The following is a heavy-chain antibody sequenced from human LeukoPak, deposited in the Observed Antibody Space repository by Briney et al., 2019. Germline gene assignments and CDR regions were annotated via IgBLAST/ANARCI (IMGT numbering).Heavy chain of an antibody. V-gene: IGHV3-23*01. D-gene: IGHD3-22*01. Sequence: GGTLRLSCAASGFTFSSYAMSWVRQAPGKGLEWVSAISGSGGSTYYADSVKGRFTISRDNSKNTLYLQMNSLRAEDTAVYYCGSGHSGYYYFDYWGQGTLVTVSS. CDR1: GFTFSSYA. J-gene: IGHJ4*02. CDR3: GSGHSGYYYFDY. CDR2: ISGSGGST.